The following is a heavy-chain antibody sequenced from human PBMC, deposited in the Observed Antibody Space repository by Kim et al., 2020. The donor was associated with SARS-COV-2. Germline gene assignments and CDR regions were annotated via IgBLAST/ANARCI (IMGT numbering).Heavy chain of an antibody. D-gene: IGHD2-21*02. CDR2: ISSSSSYI. V-gene: IGHV3-21*01. Sequence: GGSLRLSCAASGFTFSSYSMNWVRQAPGKGLEWVSSISSSSSYIYYADSVKGRFTISRDNAKNSLYLQMNSLRAEDTAVYYCARGTGGDRNFLDAFDIWGQGTMVTVSS. J-gene: IGHJ3*02. CDR3: ARGTGGDRNFLDAFDI. CDR1: GFTFSSYS.